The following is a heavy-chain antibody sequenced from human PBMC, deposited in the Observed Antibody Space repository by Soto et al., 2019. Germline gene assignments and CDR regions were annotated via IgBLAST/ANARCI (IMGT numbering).Heavy chain of an antibody. Sequence: QVHLVESGGGVVQPGRSLRLSCAASGFTFSTYGMYWVRQAPAKGLEWVALVWHDGSKQYYADSAKGRFTISRDNSKNTVYLQMNSLRAEDTAVYYCARTHWNYGTGVFDMWGQGTMVSVSS. D-gene: IGHD1-7*01. CDR1: GFTFSTYG. J-gene: IGHJ3*02. V-gene: IGHV3-33*07. CDR3: ARTHWNYGTGVFDM. CDR2: VWHDGSKQ.